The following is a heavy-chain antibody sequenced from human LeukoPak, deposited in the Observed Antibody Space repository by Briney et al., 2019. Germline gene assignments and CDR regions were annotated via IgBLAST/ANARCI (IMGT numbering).Heavy chain of an antibody. CDR1: GFRFSDFG. D-gene: IGHD3-10*01. CDR3: ARGLYYYGSGSDSDFDY. V-gene: IGHV3-48*03. J-gene: IGHJ4*02. Sequence: GGSLRLSCAASGFRFSDFGMHWVRQAPGKGLEWVSYISSSGSTIYYADSVKGRFTISRDNAKSSLYLQMDSLRAEDTAVYYCARGLYYYGSGSDSDFDYWGQGTLVTVSS. CDR2: ISSSGSTI.